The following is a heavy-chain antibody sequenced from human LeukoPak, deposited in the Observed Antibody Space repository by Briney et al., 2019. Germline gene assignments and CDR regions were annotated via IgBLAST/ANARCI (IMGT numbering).Heavy chain of an antibody. CDR3: SKDVNSHCRGDCSDY. D-gene: IGHD2-15*01. Sequence: PGGSLRLSCAASGFTFSKYGMHWVRQAPGKGLEWVAFIRHDGSNKYYAEFAKGRFTISRDNSKNTVDLQMHSLRLEDTAIYYCSKDVNSHCRGDCSDYWGQGTLVIVSS. V-gene: IGHV3-30*02. CDR1: GFTFSKYG. J-gene: IGHJ4*02. CDR2: IRHDGSNK.